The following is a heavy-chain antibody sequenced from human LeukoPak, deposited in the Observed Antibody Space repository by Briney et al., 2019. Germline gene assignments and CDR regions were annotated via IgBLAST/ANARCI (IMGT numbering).Heavy chain of an antibody. V-gene: IGHV4-59*01. J-gene: IGHJ4*02. CDR1: GGSISSYY. Sequence: SETLSLTCTVSGGSISSYYWSWNRQPPGKGLEWIGYIYYSGSTNYNPSLKSRVTISVDTSKNQFSLKLSSVTAADTAVYYCARDLIGLDYWGQGTLVTVSS. CDR3: ARDLIGLDY. CDR2: IYYSGST. D-gene: IGHD3-16*01.